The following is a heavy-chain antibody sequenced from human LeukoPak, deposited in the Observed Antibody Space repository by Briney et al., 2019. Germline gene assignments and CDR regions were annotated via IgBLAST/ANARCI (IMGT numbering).Heavy chain of an antibody. CDR2: INHSGST. Sequence: SETLSLTCAVYDGSFSGYYWSWIRQPPGKGLEWIGEINHSGSTNYNPSLKSRVTISVDTSKNQFSLKLSSVTAADTAVYYCALRVTMVRGVIHNWFDPWGQGTLVTVSS. D-gene: IGHD3-10*01. J-gene: IGHJ5*02. V-gene: IGHV4-34*01. CDR3: ALRVTMVRGVIHNWFDP. CDR1: DGSFSGYY.